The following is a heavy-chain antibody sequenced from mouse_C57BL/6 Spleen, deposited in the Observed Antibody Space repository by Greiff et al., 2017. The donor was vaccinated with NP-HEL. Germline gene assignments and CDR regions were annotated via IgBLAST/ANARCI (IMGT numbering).Heavy chain of an antibody. CDR3: ARNYDYDREYYFDY. CDR1: GYSITSGYY. D-gene: IGHD2-4*01. Sequence: EVQLQQSGPGLVKPSQSLSLTCSVTGYSITSGYYWNWIRQFPGNKLEWMGYISYDGSNNYNPSLKNRISITRDTSKNQFFLKLNSVTTEDTATYYCARNYDYDREYYFDYWGQGTTLTVSS. CDR2: ISYDGSN. V-gene: IGHV3-6*01. J-gene: IGHJ2*01.